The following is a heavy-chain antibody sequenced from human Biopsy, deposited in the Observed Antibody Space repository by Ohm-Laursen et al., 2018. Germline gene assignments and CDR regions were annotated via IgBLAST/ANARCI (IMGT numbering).Heavy chain of an antibody. CDR2: IIPIPNVA. D-gene: IGHD1-26*01. Sequence: SVKASCKASGDSFTSYAIGRVRLAPGQGLEWMGGIIPIPNVATYAQKFQGRITITADESTSTAYMELSSLTSDDTAVYFCARGEGSSWFDPWGHGTLVTVSS. J-gene: IGHJ5*02. CDR3: ARGEGSSWFDP. V-gene: IGHV1-69*10. CDR1: GDSFTSYA.